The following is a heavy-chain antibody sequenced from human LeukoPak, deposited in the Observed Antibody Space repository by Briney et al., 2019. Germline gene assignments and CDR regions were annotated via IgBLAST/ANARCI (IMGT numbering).Heavy chain of an antibody. CDR3: AKRGGYYGSGSYWPYYYYGMDV. Sequence: GGSLRLSCAASGFTFSSYAMSWVRQAPGKGLEWFSAISGSGGSTYYADSVKGRFTISRDNSKNTLYLQMNSLRAEDTAVYYCAKRGGYYGSGSYWPYYYYGMDVWGQGTTVTVSS. V-gene: IGHV3-23*01. CDR2: ISGSGGST. CDR1: GFTFSSYA. D-gene: IGHD3-10*01. J-gene: IGHJ6*02.